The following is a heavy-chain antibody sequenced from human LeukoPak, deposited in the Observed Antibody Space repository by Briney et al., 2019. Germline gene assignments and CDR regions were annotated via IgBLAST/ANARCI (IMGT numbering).Heavy chain of an antibody. V-gene: IGHV3-30*19. J-gene: IGHJ4*02. D-gene: IGHD1-7*01. Sequence: QPGRSLRLSCAASGFSFSTYAMHWVRQAPGKGLEWVAVISYDGSNKYYADSVKGRFTISRDNSKNTLYLQMNSLRAEDTVLYYCARETNYQYCFDYWGQGTLVTVSS. CDR1: GFSFSTYA. CDR3: ARETNYQYCFDY. CDR2: ISYDGSNK.